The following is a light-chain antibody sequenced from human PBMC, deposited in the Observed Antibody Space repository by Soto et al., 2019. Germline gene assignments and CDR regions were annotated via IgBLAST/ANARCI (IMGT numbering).Light chain of an antibody. J-gene: IGKJ5*01. CDR3: QQSYSTPIT. Sequence: DIQMTQSPSSLSASVGDRVTITCRASQSISSYLNWYQPKPGKAPKLLIYPASSLQSGVPSRFSGGGSGTDFTLTISSLQPEDFATYYCQQSYSTPITFGQGTRLRL. CDR1: QSISSY. V-gene: IGKV1-39*01. CDR2: PAS.